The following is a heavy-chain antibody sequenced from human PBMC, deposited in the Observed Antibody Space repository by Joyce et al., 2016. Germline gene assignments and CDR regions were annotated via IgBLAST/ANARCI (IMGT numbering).Heavy chain of an antibody. J-gene: IGHJ4*02. CDR1: GFTFSDYA. D-gene: IGHD6-19*01. CDR2: ISHDGGNK. Sequence: QVQLVASGGGVVQPGTSLKLTCKTSGFTFSDYAIHWVRQAPGKAMEWVVLISHDGGNKHYAESVKGRFSVSRDNSKNTVYLQMNNLGSEDTAVFFCAKVASRFSSGWYFDHWGQGTLVLVSA. V-gene: IGHV3-30*18. CDR3: AKVASRFSSGWYFDH.